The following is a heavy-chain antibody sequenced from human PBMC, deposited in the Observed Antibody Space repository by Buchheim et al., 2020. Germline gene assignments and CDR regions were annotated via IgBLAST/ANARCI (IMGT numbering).Heavy chain of an antibody. CDR1: GGSVSSGSYY. CDR3: ARDLAVAEDET. J-gene: IGHJ5*02. Sequence: QVQLQESGPGLVKPSETLSLTCTVSGGSVSSGSYYWIWIRQPPGKGLEWIGYIYYSGSTNYNPSLKSRVTISVDTSKNQFSLKLSSVTAADTAVYYCARDLAVAEDETWGQRTL. V-gene: IGHV4-61*01. CDR2: IYYSGST. D-gene: IGHD6-19*01.